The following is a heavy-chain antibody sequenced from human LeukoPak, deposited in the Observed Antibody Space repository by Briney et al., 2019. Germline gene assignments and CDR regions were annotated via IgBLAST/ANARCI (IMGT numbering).Heavy chain of an antibody. CDR1: GGSFSGYY. CDR3: ARRARQQPTGYTKV. CDR2: INHSGST. J-gene: IGHJ6*03. V-gene: IGHV4-34*01. Sequence: SETLSLTCAVYGGSFSGYYWSWIRQPPGKGLEWIGEINHSGSTNYNPSLKSRLTISVDTSKNQFSLKLSSVTAADTAVYYCARRARQQPTGYTKVSGKGTT. D-gene: IGHD1-1*01.